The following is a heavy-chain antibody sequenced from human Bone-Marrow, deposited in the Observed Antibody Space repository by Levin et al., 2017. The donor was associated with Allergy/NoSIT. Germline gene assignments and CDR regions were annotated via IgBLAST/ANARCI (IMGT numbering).Heavy chain of an antibody. CDR3: ARGTIGYYGDYNFDQGGFDP. Sequence: SVKVSCKASGGTFSSYTISWVRQAPGQGLEWMGRIIPILGIANYAQKFQGRVTITADKSTSTAYMELSSLGSEDTAVYYCARGTIGYYGDYNFDQGGFDPWGQGTLVTVSS. D-gene: IGHD4-17*01. J-gene: IGHJ5*02. CDR1: GGTFSSYT. CDR2: IIPILGIA. V-gene: IGHV1-69*02.